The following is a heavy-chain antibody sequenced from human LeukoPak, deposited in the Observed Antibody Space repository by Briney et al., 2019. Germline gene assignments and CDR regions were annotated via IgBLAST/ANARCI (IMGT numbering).Heavy chain of an antibody. Sequence: PSATLSLTCTVSGGSISSYYWSWIRQPPGKGLEWIGYIYYSGSTNYNPSLKSRVTISVDTSKNQFSLKLSSVTAADTAVYYCARGVQLWLPRYWGQGTLVTVSS. CDR2: IYYSGST. V-gene: IGHV4-59*01. CDR1: GGSISSYY. D-gene: IGHD5-18*01. J-gene: IGHJ4*02. CDR3: ARGVQLWLPRY.